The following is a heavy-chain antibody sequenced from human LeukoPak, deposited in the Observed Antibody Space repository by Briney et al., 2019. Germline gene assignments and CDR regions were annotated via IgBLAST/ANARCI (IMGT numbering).Heavy chain of an antibody. V-gene: IGHV1-18*01. CDR2: SSAYNGNT. Sequence: ASVKVSCKASGYTFTSYGISWVRQAPGQGLEWMGWSSAYNGNTNYAQKLQGRVTMTTDTSTSTAYMELRSLRSDDTAVYYCARDFNYDFWSGYYTNCFDYWGQGTLVTVSS. CDR1: GYTFTSYG. D-gene: IGHD3-3*01. CDR3: ARDFNYDFWSGYYTNCFDY. J-gene: IGHJ4*02.